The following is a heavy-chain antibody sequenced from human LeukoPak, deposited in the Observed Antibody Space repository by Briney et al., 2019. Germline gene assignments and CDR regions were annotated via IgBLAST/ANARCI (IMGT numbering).Heavy chain of an antibody. CDR1: GFTFSSYW. Sequence: PGGSLRLSCAASGFTFSSYWMSWVRQAPGKGLEWVANIKQDGSEKYYVDSVKGRFTISRDNARNSLYLQMNSLRAEDTAVYYCARDSRSSGYYSFHYWGQGTLVTVSS. CDR2: IKQDGSEK. D-gene: IGHD3-22*01. J-gene: IGHJ4*02. V-gene: IGHV3-7*03. CDR3: ARDSRSSGYYSFHY.